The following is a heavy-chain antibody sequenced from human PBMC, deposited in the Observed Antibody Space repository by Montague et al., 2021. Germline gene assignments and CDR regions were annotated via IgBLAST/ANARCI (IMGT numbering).Heavy chain of an antibody. D-gene: IGHD2-2*01. J-gene: IGHJ4*02. CDR1: GDSVGSEVAT. Sequence: CAISGDSVGSEVATRNWVRQSSSRGLEWLGGSYYRSKWYNDYAESVKSRITIDPDTSKHQFSLHLNSVTPEDTAVYYCARIPVGSKYYFDIWGQGTLVTVSS. CDR3: ARIPVGSKYYFDI. V-gene: IGHV6-1*01. CDR2: SYYRSKWYN.